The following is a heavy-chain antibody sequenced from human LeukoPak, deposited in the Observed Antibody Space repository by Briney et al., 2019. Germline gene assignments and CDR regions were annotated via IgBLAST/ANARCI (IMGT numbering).Heavy chain of an antibody. CDR3: ARVLNYDFWSGYPYYYYGMDV. Sequence: PGGSLRLSCAASGFTFSSYWMSWVRQAPGKGREWVANIKQDGSEKYYVDSVKGRFTISRDNDKHSLYLQMNSLRAEDTAVYYCARVLNYDFWSGYPYYYYGMDVWGQGTTVTVSS. D-gene: IGHD3-3*01. CDR1: GFTFSSYW. J-gene: IGHJ6*02. V-gene: IGHV3-7*01. CDR2: IKQDGSEK.